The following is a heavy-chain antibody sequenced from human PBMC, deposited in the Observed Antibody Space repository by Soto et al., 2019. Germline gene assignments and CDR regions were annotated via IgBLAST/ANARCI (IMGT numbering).Heavy chain of an antibody. CDR1: GYSFSSYW. D-gene: IGHD2-15*01. J-gene: IGHJ6*02. Sequence: GESLRISCKGSGYSFSSYWIGWVRQMPGKVLEWMGIIYPGDSDTRYSPSFQGQVTISADKSISTAYLQWSSLKASDTAMYYCARNGVVVAATFHYYYGMDVWGQGTTVTVSS. CDR3: ARNGVVVAATFHYYYGMDV. V-gene: IGHV5-51*01. CDR2: IYPGDSDT.